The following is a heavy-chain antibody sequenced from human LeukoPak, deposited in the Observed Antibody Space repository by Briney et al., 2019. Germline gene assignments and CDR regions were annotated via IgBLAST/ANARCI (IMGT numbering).Heavy chain of an antibody. Sequence: SVKVSCKASGGTFSSYAISWVRQAPGQGLEWMGRIIPILGIANYAQKFQGRVTITADKSTSTAYMELSSLRSEDTAVYYCARDNPVLRYFDWLTDYYYYGMDVWGQGTTVIVSS. D-gene: IGHD3-9*01. CDR3: ARDNPVLRYFDWLTDYYYYGMDV. CDR2: IIPILGIA. CDR1: GGTFSSYA. V-gene: IGHV1-69*04. J-gene: IGHJ6*02.